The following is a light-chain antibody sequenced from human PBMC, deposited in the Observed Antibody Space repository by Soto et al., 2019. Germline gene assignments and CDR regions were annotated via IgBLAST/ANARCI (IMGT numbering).Light chain of an antibody. J-gene: IGKJ5*01. Sequence: DIQLTQSPSFLSASVGDRVTITCRASQDISNYLVWYQQKPGKAPKLLIYDASNLEAGVPSRFRGSGSGTDFTFTISRLQPEDIATYYCQQYENLPTFGQGTRLEIK. CDR1: QDISNY. CDR3: QQYENLPT. CDR2: DAS. V-gene: IGKV1-33*01.